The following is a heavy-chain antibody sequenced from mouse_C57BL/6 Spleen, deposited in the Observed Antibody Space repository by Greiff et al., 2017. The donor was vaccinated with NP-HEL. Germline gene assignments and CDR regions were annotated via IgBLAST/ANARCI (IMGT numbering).Heavy chain of an antibody. D-gene: IGHD6-1*01. CDR3: AYNERDSLSFDY. V-gene: IGHV14-3*01. J-gene: IGHJ2*01. CDR1: GFNIKNTY. CDR2: IDPANGNT. Sequence: DVKLQESVAELVRPGASVKLSCTASGFNIKNTYMHWVKQRPEQGLEWIGRIDPANGNTKYAPKFQGKATITADTSSNTAYLQLSSLTSEDTAIYYCAYNERDSLSFDYWGQGTTLTVSS.